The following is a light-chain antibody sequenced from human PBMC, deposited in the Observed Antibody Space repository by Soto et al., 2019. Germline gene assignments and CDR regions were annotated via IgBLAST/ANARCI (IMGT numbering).Light chain of an antibody. CDR3: QQYSDNWT. CDR2: KAS. Sequence: DIQMTQSPSTLSASVGDRVTITCRASQSISSWLAWYQQKPGTAPNLLIYKASTLQGGVPSRFSGSGSGTEFTLTISSLQPDVSAIYYCQQYSDNWTFGQGTKVEIK. J-gene: IGKJ1*01. CDR1: QSISSW. V-gene: IGKV1-5*03.